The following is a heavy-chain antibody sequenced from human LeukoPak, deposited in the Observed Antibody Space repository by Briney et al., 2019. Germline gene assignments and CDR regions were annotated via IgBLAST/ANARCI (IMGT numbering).Heavy chain of an antibody. CDR3: TTGESMVGSTIHIRWAD. Sequence: GGSLRLSCAASGFTFSNAWMTRVRQAPGKGLEWVGRIKSKTAGGTIDYAAPVKGRFTISRDDSKNTLYLQMNSLKTEDTAVYYCTTGESMVGSTIHIRWADWGQGTLVTVSS. V-gene: IGHV3-15*01. CDR2: IKSKTAGGTI. D-gene: IGHD1-26*01. J-gene: IGHJ4*02. CDR1: GFTFSNAW.